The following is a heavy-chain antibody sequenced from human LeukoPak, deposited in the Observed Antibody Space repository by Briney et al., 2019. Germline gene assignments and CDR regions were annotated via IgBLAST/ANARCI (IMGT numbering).Heavy chain of an antibody. CDR1: GFTFSSYE. V-gene: IGHV3-48*03. CDR2: ISSSGSTI. J-gene: IGHJ6*02. D-gene: IGHD2-15*01. Sequence: GGSLRLSCAASGFTFSSYEMNWVRQAPGKGLEWVSYISSSGSTIYYADSVKGRFTISRDNAKNSLYLQMNSLRAEDTAVYYCARDDSGVVVVAAEPNYYYYGMDVWGQGTTVTVSS. CDR3: ARDDSGVVVVAAEPNYYYYGMDV.